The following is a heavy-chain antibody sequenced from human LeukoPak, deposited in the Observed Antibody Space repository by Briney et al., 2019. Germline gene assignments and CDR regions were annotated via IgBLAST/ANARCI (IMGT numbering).Heavy chain of an antibody. CDR2: IVVGSGNT. CDR3: AAAHILTGYSSFHY. J-gene: IGHJ4*01. D-gene: IGHD3-9*01. CDR1: GFTFTSSA. V-gene: IGHV1-58*01. Sequence: GTSVKVSCKASGFTFTSSAVQWVRQARGQRLEWIGWIVVGSGNTNYAQKFQERVTITRDMSTSTAYMELSSLRSEDTAVYYCAAAHILTGYSSFHYWGHLTLV.